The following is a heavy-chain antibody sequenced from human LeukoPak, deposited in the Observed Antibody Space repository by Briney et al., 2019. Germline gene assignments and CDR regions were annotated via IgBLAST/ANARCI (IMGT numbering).Heavy chain of an antibody. CDR2: INPSGGST. D-gene: IGHD6-13*01. CDR1: GYTFTSYY. Sequence: ASVKVSCKASGYTFTSYYMHWVRQAPGQGLEWMGIINPSGGSTSYAQKFQGRVTITADKSTSTAYMELSSLRSEDTAVYYCARDTGIAAAGPFDPWGQGTLVTVSS. J-gene: IGHJ5*02. V-gene: IGHV1-46*01. CDR3: ARDTGIAAAGPFDP.